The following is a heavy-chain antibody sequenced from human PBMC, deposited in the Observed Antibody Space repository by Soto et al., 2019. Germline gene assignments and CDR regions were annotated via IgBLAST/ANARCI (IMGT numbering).Heavy chain of an antibody. Sequence: QVQLVQCGAEVKKPGASVKVSCKTSGYDFFKYNMHWVRQAPGQGLEWMGVINPNGGYTRHAQKFQGRVIMTRDTSSKIVYMELSGLTSADTAMYYCTRADSDVVILPDVRPLFDLWGQGALVTVSS. CDR1: GYDFFKYN. CDR3: TRADSDVVILPDVRPLFDL. D-gene: IGHD2-21*02. J-gene: IGHJ4*02. V-gene: IGHV1-46*01. CDR2: INPNGGYT.